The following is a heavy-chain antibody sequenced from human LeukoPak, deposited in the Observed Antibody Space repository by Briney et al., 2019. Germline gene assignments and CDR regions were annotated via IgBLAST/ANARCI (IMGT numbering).Heavy chain of an antibody. CDR1: GYTLSSYY. V-gene: IGHV1-46*01. D-gene: IGHD2-21*02. Sequence: ASVKVSCKASGYTLSSYYIHWVRQVPGQGLEWMGIINPSGGGTNYARKFQGRVTMTRDTSTSTVYMELSSLTSDDTAVYYCARGGRLVVTGIPPYYWGQGTLVTVSS. CDR3: ARGGRLVVTGIPPYY. J-gene: IGHJ4*02. CDR2: INPSGGGT.